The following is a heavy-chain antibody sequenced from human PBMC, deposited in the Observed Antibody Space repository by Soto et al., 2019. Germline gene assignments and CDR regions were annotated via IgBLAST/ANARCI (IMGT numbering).Heavy chain of an antibody. J-gene: IGHJ4*02. D-gene: IGHD2-21*02. V-gene: IGHV3-15*07. Sequence: GGSLRLSCAASGFTFSNAWMNWVRQAPGKGLEWVGRIKSKTDGGTTDYAAPVKGRFTISRDDSKNTLYLQMNSLKTEDTAVYYCTTDLWFAYCGGDCYTNSQFDYWGQGTLVTVSS. CDR1: GFTFSNAW. CDR3: TTDLWFAYCGGDCYTNSQFDY. CDR2: IKSKTDGGTT.